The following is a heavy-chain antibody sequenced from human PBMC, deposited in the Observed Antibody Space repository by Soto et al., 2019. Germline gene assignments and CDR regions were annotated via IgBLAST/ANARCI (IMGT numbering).Heavy chain of an antibody. CDR1: GGSISSRSFY. CDR2: IYYSGST. D-gene: IGHD2-15*01. CDR3: ARNDLGYCSGGSCPEYFQH. V-gene: IGHV4-39*01. J-gene: IGHJ1*01. Sequence: PSETLSLTCTVSGGSISSRSFYWGWIRQPPGMGLEWIGSIYYSGSTDYDPSLKSRLSISVDTSKNQFSLRLSSVTAADTAVYYCARNDLGYCSGGSCPEYFQHWGQGTLVTVSS.